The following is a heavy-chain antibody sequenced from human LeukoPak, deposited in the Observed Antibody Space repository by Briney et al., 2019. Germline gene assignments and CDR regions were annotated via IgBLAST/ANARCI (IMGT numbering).Heavy chain of an antibody. V-gene: IGHV1-18*01. J-gene: IGHJ4*02. Sequence: ASVNVSCKASGYTYTSYDISWVRQAPAQGLECMGWISTYNDNTHYAQKLQGRVTMTTDTSTSTVYMELKSLRSDDTAVYYCARIQSRIIAARPGNPAFDYWGRGTLVTVSS. CDR1: GYTYTSYD. CDR2: ISTYNDNT. CDR3: ARIQSRIIAARPGNPAFDY. D-gene: IGHD6-6*01.